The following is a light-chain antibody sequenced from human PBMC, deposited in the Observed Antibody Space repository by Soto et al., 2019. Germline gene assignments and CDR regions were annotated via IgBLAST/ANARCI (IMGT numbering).Light chain of an antibody. CDR3: QQRPNWPPT. Sequence: EIVLTQSPATLSLSPGERATLSCRASQSVRNDLVWYHQKPGQAPRVLIYSASNRATGIPARFSRSGSGTDFTLTISSLEPEDFAVYYCQQRPNWPPTFGGGTKVEMK. CDR1: QSVRND. CDR2: SAS. J-gene: IGKJ4*01. V-gene: IGKV3-11*01.